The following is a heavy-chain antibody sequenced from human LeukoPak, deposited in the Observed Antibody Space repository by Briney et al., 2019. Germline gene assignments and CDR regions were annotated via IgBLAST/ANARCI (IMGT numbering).Heavy chain of an antibody. Sequence: GASVKVSCKVSGYTVTELSMHWVRQAPGKGLEWMGGFDPEDGETIYAQKFQGRVTMTEDTSTDTAYMELSSLRSEDTAVYYCATDRPGGGSYYFHYWGQGTLVTVSS. CDR3: ATDRPGGGSYYFHY. D-gene: IGHD1-26*01. CDR2: FDPEDGET. J-gene: IGHJ4*02. CDR1: GYTVTELS. V-gene: IGHV1-24*01.